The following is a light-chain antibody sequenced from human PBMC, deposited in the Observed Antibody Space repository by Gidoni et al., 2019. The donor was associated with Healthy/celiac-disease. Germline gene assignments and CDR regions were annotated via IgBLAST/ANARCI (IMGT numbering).Light chain of an antibody. CDR3: QQRSNWSPKKLT. Sequence: EIVLTQSPATLSLSPGERATLSCRASQSVSSYLAWYQQKPGQAPRLLIYDASNRATGIPARFSGSGSGTDFTLTISSLEPEDFAVYYCQQRSNWSPKKLTFXGXTKVXIK. CDR1: QSVSSY. V-gene: IGKV3-11*01. J-gene: IGKJ4*01. CDR2: DAS.